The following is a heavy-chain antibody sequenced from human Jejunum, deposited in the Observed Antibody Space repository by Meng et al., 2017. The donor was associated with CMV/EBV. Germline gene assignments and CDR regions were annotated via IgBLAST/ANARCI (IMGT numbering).Heavy chain of an antibody. Sequence: GFTFNNYWMTWVRQTPGKGLEWVANINQDGSQRYYLDSLKGRFSISRDNAKNSLFLQMNGLRADDTALYYCARDPPGDGGVTSDYWGQGILVTVSS. D-gene: IGHD7-27*01. CDR3: ARDPPGDGGVTSDY. CDR1: GFTFNNYW. J-gene: IGHJ4*02. V-gene: IGHV3-7*01. CDR2: INQDGSQR.